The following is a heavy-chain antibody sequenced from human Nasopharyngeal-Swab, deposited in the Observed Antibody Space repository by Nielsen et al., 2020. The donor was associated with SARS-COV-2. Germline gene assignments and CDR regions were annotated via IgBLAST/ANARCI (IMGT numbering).Heavy chain of an antibody. V-gene: IGHV3-23*01. CDR3: VRDTPAMFAY. CDR1: GYSFRTYG. Sequence: GGSLRLSCVASGYSFRTYGMSWVRQAPGKGLEWVAAIVGSGDISGSGGSTYYADSVKGRFTISRDNAKNSLYLQMNSLRAEDTAVYYCVRDTPAMFAYWGQGMLVTVSS. J-gene: IGHJ4*02. CDR2: IVGSGDISGSGGST.